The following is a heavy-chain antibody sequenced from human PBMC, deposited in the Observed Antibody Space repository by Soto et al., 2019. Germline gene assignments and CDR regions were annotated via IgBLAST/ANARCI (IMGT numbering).Heavy chain of an antibody. V-gene: IGHV1-18*01. CDR1: GYTFTNHG. D-gene: IGHD6-6*01. J-gene: IGHJ6*03. Sequence: GASVKGSCKASGYTFTNHGITWVRQAPGQGLEWMGWISAYNGDTHYTQRLQGRVTMTTDTSTSTAYMELRGLRSDDTAVYYCARVRQLVGYLYYYMDFRGKGTTVIVSS. CDR2: ISAYNGDT. CDR3: ARVRQLVGYLYYYMDF.